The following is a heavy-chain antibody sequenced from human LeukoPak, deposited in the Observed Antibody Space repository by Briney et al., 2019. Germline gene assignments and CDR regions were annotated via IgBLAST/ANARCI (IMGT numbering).Heavy chain of an antibody. V-gene: IGHV3-48*03. CDR2: ISSSGSTI. D-gene: IGHD1-26*01. CDR3: TRGSGSSKIDF. J-gene: IGHJ4*02. CDR1: GFTFSSYA. Sequence: GGSLRLSCAASGFTFSSYAIHWVRQAPGKGLEWVSYISSSGSTIYYADSVKGRFTISRDNAKNSLYLQMNSLRAEDTAVYYCTRGSGSSKIDFWGQGTLVTVSS.